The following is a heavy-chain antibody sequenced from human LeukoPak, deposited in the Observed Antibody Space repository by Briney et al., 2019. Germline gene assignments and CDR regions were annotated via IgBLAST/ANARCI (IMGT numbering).Heavy chain of an antibody. V-gene: IGHV3-30*02. Sequence: GGSLRRSCAASGFTFSSYGMPWVRQAPGKGLEWVAFIRYDGSNKYYADSVKGRFTISRDNSKNTLYLQMNSLRAEDTAVYYCAKANIAAAALRYWGQGNLVTVSS. D-gene: IGHD6-13*01. CDR1: GFTFSSYG. CDR2: IRYDGSNK. CDR3: AKANIAAAALRY. J-gene: IGHJ4*02.